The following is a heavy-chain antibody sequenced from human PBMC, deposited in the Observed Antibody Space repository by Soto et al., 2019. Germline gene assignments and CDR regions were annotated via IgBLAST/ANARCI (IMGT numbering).Heavy chain of an antibody. V-gene: IGHV3-21*01. CDR3: ATTITMPY. D-gene: IGHD3-3*01. CDR1: GFTFSSYY. CDR2: ISSSSSYI. Sequence: EVQLVESGGGLVKPGGSLRLSCAASGFTFSSYYMNWVRQAPGKGLEWVSSISSSSSYIYYADSVKGRFTVSRDNAKNSRDLQMNRLRAEDTAVYYCATTITMPYWGQGTTVTVSS. J-gene: IGHJ6*02.